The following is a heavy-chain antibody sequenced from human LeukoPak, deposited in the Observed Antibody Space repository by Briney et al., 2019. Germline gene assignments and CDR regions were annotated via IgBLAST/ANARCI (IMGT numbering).Heavy chain of an antibody. CDR3: ASPTFDY. CDR2: IYYSGST. V-gene: IGHV4-59*01. J-gene: IGHJ4*02. CDR1: GGSMSSYY. Sequence: SETLSLTCTVSGGSMSSYYWSWIRQPPGKGLEWIGYIYYSGSTNYNPPLKSRVTISVDTSKNQFSLTLSSVTAADTAVYYRASPTFDYWGQGILVTVSS.